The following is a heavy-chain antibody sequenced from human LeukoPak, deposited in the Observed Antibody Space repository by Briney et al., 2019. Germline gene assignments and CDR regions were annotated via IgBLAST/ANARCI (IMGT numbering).Heavy chain of an antibody. J-gene: IGHJ4*02. Sequence: SETLSLTCAVYGGSFSGYYWSWTRQPPGKGLEWIGEINHSGSTNYNPSLKSRVTISVDTSKNQFSLKLSSVTAADTAVYYCARGRAYYGSGSYSVWGQGTLVTVSS. D-gene: IGHD3-10*01. V-gene: IGHV4-34*01. CDR2: INHSGST. CDR3: ARGRAYYGSGSYSV. CDR1: GGSFSGYY.